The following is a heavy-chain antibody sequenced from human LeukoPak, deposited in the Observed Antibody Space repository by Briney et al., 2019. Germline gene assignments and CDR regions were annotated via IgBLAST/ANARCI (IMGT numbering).Heavy chain of an antibody. D-gene: IGHD6-6*01. CDR1: GGSFSGYY. V-gene: IGHV4-34*01. CDR2: INHSGST. J-gene: IGHJ3*02. Sequence: KTSETLSLTCAVYGGSFSGYYWSWIRQPPGKGLEWIGEINHSGSTNYNPSLKGRVTISVDTSKNQFSLKLSSVTAADTAVYYCASFGSSPNPLDAFDIWGQGTMVTVSS. CDR3: ASFGSSPNPLDAFDI.